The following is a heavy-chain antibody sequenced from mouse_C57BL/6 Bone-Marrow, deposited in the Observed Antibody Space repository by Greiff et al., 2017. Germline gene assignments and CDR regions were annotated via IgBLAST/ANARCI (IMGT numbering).Heavy chain of an antibody. D-gene: IGHD2-4*01. V-gene: IGHV3-1*01. Sequence: DVKLQESGPGLVKPSQSLSLTCTVSGYSITSGYDWHWIRHFPKNKLEWMGYISYSSSTNYNPSLKSRISITHDTTKNHFFRKLDSVTTEDTATYYGARGLYYDDDGAYWGQGTLVTVSA. J-gene: IGHJ3*01. CDR1: GYSITSGYD. CDR2: ISYSSST. CDR3: ARGLYYDDDGAY.